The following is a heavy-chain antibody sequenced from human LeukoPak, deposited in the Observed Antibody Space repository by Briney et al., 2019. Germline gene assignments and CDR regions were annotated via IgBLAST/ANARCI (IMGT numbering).Heavy chain of an antibody. CDR2: IIPILGIA. D-gene: IGHD2-15*01. CDR3: AMERDIVVVVAAIGDQGFDP. CDR1: GGTFSSYA. V-gene: IGHV1-69*04. J-gene: IGHJ5*02. Sequence: SVKVSCKASGGTFSSYAISWVRQAPGQGLEWMGRIIPILGIANYAQKFQGRVTITADKSTSTAYMELSSLRSEDTAVYYCAMERDIVVVVAAIGDQGFDPWGQGTLVTVSS.